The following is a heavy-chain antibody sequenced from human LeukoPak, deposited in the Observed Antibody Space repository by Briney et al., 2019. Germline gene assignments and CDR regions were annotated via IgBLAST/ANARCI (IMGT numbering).Heavy chain of an antibody. CDR2: INTDGSST. CDR1: GFTFSSYW. D-gene: IGHD5-12*01. Sequence: PGGSLRLSCAASGFTFSSYWMHWVRQAPGKGLVWVSRINTDGSSTSYADSVKGRFTISRDNAKNTLYLQMNSLRAEDTAVYYCAREPDSGYDAPHYYYYYMDVWGKGTTVTVSS. CDR3: AREPDSGYDAPHYYYYYMDV. J-gene: IGHJ6*03. V-gene: IGHV3-74*01.